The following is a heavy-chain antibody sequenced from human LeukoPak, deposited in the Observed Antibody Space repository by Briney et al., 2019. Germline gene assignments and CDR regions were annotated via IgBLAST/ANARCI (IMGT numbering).Heavy chain of an antibody. CDR3: ARDNSGFDS. D-gene: IGHD6-19*01. CDR2: IRHDGSAR. CDR1: GFTFKNYW. V-gene: IGHV3-7*01. Sequence: GGSLRLSCAGSGFTFKNYWMAWVRQAPGKGLEWVANIRHDGSARYYGDSVKGRFTISRDGAKNSLFLQMNSLRVDDTALYYCARDNSGFDSWGQGTLVTVSS. J-gene: IGHJ4*02.